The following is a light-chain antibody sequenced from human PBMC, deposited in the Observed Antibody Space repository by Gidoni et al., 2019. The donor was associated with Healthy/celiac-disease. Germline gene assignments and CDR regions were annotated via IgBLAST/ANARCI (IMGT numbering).Light chain of an antibody. V-gene: IGKV1-5*01. CDR1: QSISSW. Sequence: DIQMTQSPSTLSASVGDRVTINCRASQSISSWLAWYQQKPGKAPKLLIYDASSLESGVPSRFSGSGSGTEFTLTISSLQPDDFATYYCQQYNSLPVTFGQGTKLEIK. J-gene: IGKJ2*01. CDR2: DAS. CDR3: QQYNSLPVT.